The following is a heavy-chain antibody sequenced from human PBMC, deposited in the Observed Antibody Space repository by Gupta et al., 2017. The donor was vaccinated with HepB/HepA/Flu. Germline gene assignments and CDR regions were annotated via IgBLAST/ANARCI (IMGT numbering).Heavy chain of an antibody. CDR2: IIPIFGTA. CDR3: ARAPVGATEALYYYYMDV. D-gene: IGHD1-26*01. V-gene: IGHV1-69*06. CDR1: GGTFSSYA. J-gene: IGHJ6*03. Sequence: QVQLVQSGAEVKKPGSSVKVSCKASGGTFSSYAISWVRQAPGQGLEWMGGIIPIFGTANYAQKFQGRVTITADKSTSTAYMELSSLRSEDTAVYYCARAPVGATEALYYYYMDVWGKGTTVTVSS.